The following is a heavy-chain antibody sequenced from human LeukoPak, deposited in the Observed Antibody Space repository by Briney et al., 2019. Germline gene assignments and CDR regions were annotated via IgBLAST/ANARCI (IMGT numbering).Heavy chain of an antibody. CDR3: ARDRALDYDFWSGYPAFDAFDI. J-gene: IGHJ3*02. CDR2: IYHSGST. CDR1: GGSISSSNW. Sequence: PSGTLSLTCAVSGGSISSSNWWSWVRQPPGKGLEWIGEIYHSGSTNYNPSLKSRVTISVDKSKNQFSLKLSSVTAADTAVYYCARDRALDYDFWSGYPAFDAFDIWGQGTMVTVSS. D-gene: IGHD3-3*01. V-gene: IGHV4-4*02.